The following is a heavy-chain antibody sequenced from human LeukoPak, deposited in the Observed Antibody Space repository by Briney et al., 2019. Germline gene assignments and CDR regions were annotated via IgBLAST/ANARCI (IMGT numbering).Heavy chain of an antibody. J-gene: IGHJ3*02. Sequence: KASXYTFTGYYMHWVRQAPGQGLEWMGWINPNSGGTNYAQKFQGRVTITRDTSISTAYMELSRLRSDDTAVYYCARVPVYYDFWSGYSREGAFDIWGQGTMVTVSS. V-gene: IGHV1-2*02. CDR2: INPNSGGT. CDR1: XYTFTGYY. D-gene: IGHD3-3*01. CDR3: ARVPVYYDFWSGYSREGAFDI.